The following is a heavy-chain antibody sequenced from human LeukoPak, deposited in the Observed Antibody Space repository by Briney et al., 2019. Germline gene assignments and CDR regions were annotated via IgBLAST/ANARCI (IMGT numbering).Heavy chain of an antibody. CDR2: ISYDGSNK. CDR1: GFTFSSYA. D-gene: IGHD5-24*01. Sequence: PGGSLRLSCAASGFTFSSYAMHWVRQAPGKGLEWVAVISYDGSNKYYADSVKGRFTISRDNSKNTPYLQMNSLRAEDTAVYYCARDGYSNYYYYYMDVWGKGTTVTVSS. V-gene: IGHV3-30*01. CDR3: ARDGYSNYYYYYMDV. J-gene: IGHJ6*03.